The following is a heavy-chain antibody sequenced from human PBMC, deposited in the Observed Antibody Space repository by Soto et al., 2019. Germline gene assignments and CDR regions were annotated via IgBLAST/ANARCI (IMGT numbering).Heavy chain of an antibody. J-gene: IGHJ6*02. CDR2: ISYDGSNK. Sequence: PGGSLRLSCAASGFTFSSYGMHWVRQAPGKGLEWVAVISYDGSNKYYADSVKGRFTISRDNSKNTLYLQMNSLRAEDTAVYYCAKDNYDFWSGYYLAGYGMDVWGQGTTVTVSS. CDR1: GFTFSSYG. V-gene: IGHV3-30*18. CDR3: AKDNYDFWSGYYLAGYGMDV. D-gene: IGHD3-3*01.